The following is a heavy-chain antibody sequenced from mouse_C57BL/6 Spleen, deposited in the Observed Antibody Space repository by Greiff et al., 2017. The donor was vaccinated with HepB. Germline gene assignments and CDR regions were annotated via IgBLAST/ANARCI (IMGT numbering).Heavy chain of an antibody. J-gene: IGHJ2*01. CDR3: ARSSFRPFDY. V-gene: IGHV7-3*01. Sequence: EVKLVESGGGLVQPGGSLSLSCAASGFTFTDYYMSWVRQPPGKALEWLGFIRNKANGYTTEYSASVKGRFTISRDNSQSILYLQMNALRAEDSATYYCARSSFRPFDYWGQGTTLTVSS. CDR2: IRNKANGYTT. CDR1: GFTFTDYY.